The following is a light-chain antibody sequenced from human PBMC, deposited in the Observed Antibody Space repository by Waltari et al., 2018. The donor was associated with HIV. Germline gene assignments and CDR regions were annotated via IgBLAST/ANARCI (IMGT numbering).Light chain of an antibody. CDR3: QQYDSYSYS. CDR1: QSITSNS. V-gene: IGKV3-20*01. J-gene: IGKJ2*03. Sequence: EIVLTQSPGTLSLSPGERATLFCRASQSITSNSLAWYQQKSGQPPRFLIYGASNRAIGIPDRFSGSGSGTDFTLTISRLEPEDFATYYCQQYDSYSYSFGQGTKLEIK. CDR2: GAS.